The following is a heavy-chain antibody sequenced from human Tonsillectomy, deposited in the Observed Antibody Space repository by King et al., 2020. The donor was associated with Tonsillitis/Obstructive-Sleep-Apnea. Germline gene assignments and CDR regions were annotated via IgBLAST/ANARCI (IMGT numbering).Heavy chain of an antibody. J-gene: IGHJ4*02. CDR3: ARDPQDIVLMVYAIGFDY. V-gene: IGHV3-30*04. CDR1: EFTFSSNA. CDR2: ISKKGRNK. Sequence: VQLVESGGGVVKLGRSRSLSCEASEFTFSSNARHGVGQAPGRGREWGAFISKKGRNKYYADPVKGRFTISRDNSKNTLYLQMNSLRAEDTAVYYCARDPQDIVLMVYAIGFDYWGQGTLVTVSS. D-gene: IGHD2-8*01.